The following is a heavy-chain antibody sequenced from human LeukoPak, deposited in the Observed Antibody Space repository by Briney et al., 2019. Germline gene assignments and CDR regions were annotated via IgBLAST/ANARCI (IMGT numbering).Heavy chain of an antibody. J-gene: IGHJ6*02. CDR1: DDSISNYY. V-gene: IGHV4-59*13. CDR3: ARDLAGTTFGYYYGMDV. D-gene: IGHD1-7*01. Sequence: SETLSLTCTVSDDSISNYYWSWIRQPPGKGLEWIGYIYYTGITNYNPSLKSRVTISVDTSKNQFSLKLTSVTAADTAVYYCARDLAGTTFGYYYGMDVWGQGTTVTVSS. CDR2: IYYTGIT.